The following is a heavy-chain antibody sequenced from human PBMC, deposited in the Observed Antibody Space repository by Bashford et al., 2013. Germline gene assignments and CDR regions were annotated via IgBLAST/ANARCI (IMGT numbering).Heavy chain of an antibody. CDR2: ISSSSSYI. Sequence: VRQAPGKGLEWVSSISSSSSYIYYADSVKGRFTISRDNAKNSLYLQMNSLRAEDTAVYYCARDVYSALYYFDYVGPGNPGHRLL. J-gene: IGHJ4*02. D-gene: IGHD5-12*01. CDR3: ARDVYSALYYFDY. V-gene: IGHV3-21*01.